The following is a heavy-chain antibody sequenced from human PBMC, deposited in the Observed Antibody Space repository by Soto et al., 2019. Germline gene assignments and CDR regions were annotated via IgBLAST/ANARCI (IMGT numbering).Heavy chain of an antibody. D-gene: IGHD2-15*01. V-gene: IGHV5-51*01. CDR3: ARPGLYCSGGSCYPSYGLDV. J-gene: IGHJ6*02. Sequence: GESLKISCKGSGYSFTSYWIGWVRQMPRKGLEWMGIIYPGDSDTRYSPSFQGQVTISADKSISTAYLQWSSLKASDTAMYYCARPGLYCSGGSCYPSYGLDVWGQGTTVTVSS. CDR1: GYSFTSYW. CDR2: IYPGDSDT.